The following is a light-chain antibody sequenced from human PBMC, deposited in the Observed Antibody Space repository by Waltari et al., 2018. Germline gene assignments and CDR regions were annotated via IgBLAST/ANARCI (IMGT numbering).Light chain of an antibody. CDR1: QTLSSY. J-gene: IGKJ2*03. Sequence: DIVLTQSPATLSLSPGDRANITCRASQTLSSYVSWYQQKPGQAPRLFIYDASNRATGIPARFSGSGSGADFTLTISDLGPEASEVYSCQQRASWNPRYSFGQGTKLEIK. V-gene: IGKV3D-11*02. CDR2: DAS. CDR3: QQRASWNPRYS.